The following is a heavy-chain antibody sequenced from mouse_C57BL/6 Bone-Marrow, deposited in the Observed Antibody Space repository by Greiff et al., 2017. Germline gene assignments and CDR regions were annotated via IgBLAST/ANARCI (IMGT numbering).Heavy chain of an antibody. Sequence: EVMLVESGGGLVKPGGSLKLSCAASGFTFSSYTMSWVRQTPGTRLEWVATISGGGGNTYYPDSVKGRFTISRDNAKNTLYLQMSSLRSEDTALYYCARPSYDGDYWGQGTTLTVSS. CDR3: ARPSYDGDY. CDR2: ISGGGGNT. D-gene: IGHD2-3*01. V-gene: IGHV5-9*01. CDR1: GFTFSSYT. J-gene: IGHJ2*01.